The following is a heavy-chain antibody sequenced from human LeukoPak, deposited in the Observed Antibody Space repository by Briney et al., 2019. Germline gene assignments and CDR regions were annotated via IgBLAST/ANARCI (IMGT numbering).Heavy chain of an antibody. CDR3: AAVIVVESFDP. J-gene: IGHJ5*02. CDR1: GYTFTSYG. CDR2: ISAYNGNT. D-gene: IGHD2-15*01. Sequence: ASVEVSCKASGYTFTSYGVSWVRQAPGQGLEWMGWISAYNGNTNYAQKLQGRVTMTTDTSTSTAYMELRSLRSDDTAVYYCAAVIVVESFDPWGQGTLVTVSS. V-gene: IGHV1-18*01.